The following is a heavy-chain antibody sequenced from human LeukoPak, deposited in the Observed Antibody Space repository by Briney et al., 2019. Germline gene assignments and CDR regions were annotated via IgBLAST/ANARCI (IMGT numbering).Heavy chain of an antibody. Sequence: GASVKVSCKASGGTFSSYAISWVRQAPGQGLEWMGGIIPIFGTANYAQKFQGRVTITADESTSTAYMELSSLRSEDTAVYYCARDLYYYDSGGYYLYYYYYGMDVWGQGTTVTVSS. J-gene: IGHJ6*02. D-gene: IGHD3-22*01. CDR2: IIPIFGTA. CDR1: GGTFSSYA. V-gene: IGHV1-69*13. CDR3: ARDLYYYDSGGYYLYYYYYGMDV.